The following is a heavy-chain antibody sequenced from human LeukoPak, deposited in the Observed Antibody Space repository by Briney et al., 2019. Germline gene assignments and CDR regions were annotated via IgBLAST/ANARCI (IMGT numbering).Heavy chain of an antibody. Sequence: ASVKVSCNASGDTITGGYMHWVGRAAGGGLEGRVSINPNGGGANYEEKSEGRVTMTRATSISTAYMQLRRLRSDDTAVYYCARDLGITGSQWVMDVWGKGTTVTASS. D-gene: IGHD1-20*01. V-gene: IGHV1-2*02. CDR3: ARDLGITGSQWVMDV. CDR2: INPNGGGA. J-gene: IGHJ6*03. CDR1: GDTITGGY.